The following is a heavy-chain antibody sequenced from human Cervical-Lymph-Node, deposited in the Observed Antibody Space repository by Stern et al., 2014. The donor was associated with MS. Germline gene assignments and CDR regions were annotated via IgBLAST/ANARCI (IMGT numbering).Heavy chain of an antibody. CDR1: GGSVSSGSRY. CDR2: ISYSGNT. CDR3: ARVTEFLRFFYPDY. D-gene: IGHD3-3*01. V-gene: IGHV4-31*03. J-gene: IGHJ4*02. Sequence: QVQLVESGPGLVKPSQTLSLTCTVSGGSVSSGSRYWSWLRQHPGKGLAWIGYISYSGNTYYSPSLQSRLTISMDTSKNQFSLKLRSVTAADTAIYYCARVTEFLRFFYPDYWGQGTLVTVS.